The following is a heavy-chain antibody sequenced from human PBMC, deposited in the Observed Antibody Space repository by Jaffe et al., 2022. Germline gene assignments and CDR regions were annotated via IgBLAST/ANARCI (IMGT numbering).Heavy chain of an antibody. CDR2: INTNTGNP. J-gene: IGHJ6*03. Sequence: QVQLVQSGSELKKPGASVKVSCKASGYTFTSYAMNWVRQAPGQGLEWMGWINTNTGNPTYAQGFTGRFVFSLDTSVSTAYLQISSLKAEDTAVYYCARAFRSSWYLEYYYYYYYMDVWGKGTTVTVSS. CDR1: GYTFTSYA. CDR3: ARAFRSSWYLEYYYYYYYMDV. D-gene: IGHD6-13*01. V-gene: IGHV7-4-1*02.